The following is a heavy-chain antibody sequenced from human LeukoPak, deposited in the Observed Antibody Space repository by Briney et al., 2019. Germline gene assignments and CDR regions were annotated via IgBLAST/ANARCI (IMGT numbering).Heavy chain of an antibody. V-gene: IGHV4-31*03. D-gene: IGHD5-24*01. Sequence: SETLSLTCTVSGGSISSGGYYWSWIRQHPGKGLEWIGYIYYSGSTYYNPSLKSRVTISADTSKNQFSLKLSSVTAADTAVYYCARSPVEMATIGDWYFDLWGRGTLVTVSS. CDR3: ARSPVEMATIGDWYFDL. CDR2: IYYSGST. J-gene: IGHJ2*01. CDR1: GGSISSGGYY.